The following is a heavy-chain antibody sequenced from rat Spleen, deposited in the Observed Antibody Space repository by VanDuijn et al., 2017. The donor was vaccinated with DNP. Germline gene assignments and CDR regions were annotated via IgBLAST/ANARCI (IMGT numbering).Heavy chain of an antibody. J-gene: IGHJ2*01. CDR1: GITFSDYY. CDR3: VRWDYGIYGFDY. V-gene: IGHV5-25*01. D-gene: IGHD1-11*01. CDR2: VSHSDGIT. Sequence: EVQLVESGGGLVQPGRSLKLSCAASGITFSDYYMAWVRQVPTKGLEWVAIVSHSDGITYYPDSVKGRFTISRDNAENTLYLQMYSLRSEDMATYYCVRWDYGIYGFDYWGQGVMVTVSS.